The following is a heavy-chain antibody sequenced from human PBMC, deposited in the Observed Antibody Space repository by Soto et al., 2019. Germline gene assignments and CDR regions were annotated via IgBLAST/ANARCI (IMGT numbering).Heavy chain of an antibody. CDR3: ASDKKAVAGPTPPYYFDY. CDR1: GYTFTSYG. D-gene: IGHD6-19*01. V-gene: IGHV1-18*01. CDR2: ISAYNGNT. Sequence: QVQLVQSGAEVKKPGASVKVSCKASGYTFTSYGISWVRQAPGQGLEWMGWISAYNGNTNYAQKLQGRVTMTTDTSTSTAYMELRSLRSDDTAVYYCASDKKAVAGPTPPYYFDYWGQGTLVTVSS. J-gene: IGHJ4*02.